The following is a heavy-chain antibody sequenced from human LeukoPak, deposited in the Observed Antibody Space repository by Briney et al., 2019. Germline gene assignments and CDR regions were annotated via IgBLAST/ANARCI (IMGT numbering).Heavy chain of an antibody. CDR2: ISGSGGST. CDR3: AKDGYCSSTSCYWRWFDP. D-gene: IGHD2-2*03. V-gene: IGHV3-23*01. Sequence: GGSLRLSCAASGLTFSNYAMSWVRQAPGKGLEWVSAISGSGGSTYYADSVKGRFTISRDNSKNTLYLQMNSLRAEDTAVYYCAKDGYCSSTSCYWRWFDPWGQGTLVTVSS. CDR1: GLTFSNYA. J-gene: IGHJ5*02.